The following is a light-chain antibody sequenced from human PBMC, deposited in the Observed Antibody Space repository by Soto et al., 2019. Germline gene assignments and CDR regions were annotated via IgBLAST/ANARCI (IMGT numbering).Light chain of an antibody. CDR2: DVS. J-gene: IGLJ2*01. Sequence: RGRRITIYYTGTSSDVGGYNSVSWYQQYPGKAPKLIIYDVSDRPSGVSDRFSGSKSGNTASLTISGLQAEDEADYYCSSYTSRSTAVFGGGTKVTVL. CDR1: SSDVGGYNS. V-gene: IGLV2-14*03. CDR3: SSYTSRSTAV.